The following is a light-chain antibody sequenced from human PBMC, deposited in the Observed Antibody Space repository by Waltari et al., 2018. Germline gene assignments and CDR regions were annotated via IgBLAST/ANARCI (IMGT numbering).Light chain of an antibody. CDR3: QQYDSTPYT. J-gene: IGKJ2*01. Sequence: DIVLTQSPDTLSLSPGDRAALSCRASQSLSSSYLAWYQQKPGQAPRLLIYGASSRATGIPDRFSGSGSETDFTLTISRLEPEDFAVYYCQQYDSTPYTFGQGTKLEIK. CDR2: GAS. CDR1: QSLSSSY. V-gene: IGKV3-20*01.